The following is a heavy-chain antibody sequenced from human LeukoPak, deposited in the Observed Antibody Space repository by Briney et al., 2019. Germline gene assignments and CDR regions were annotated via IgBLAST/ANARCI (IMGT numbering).Heavy chain of an antibody. V-gene: IGHV4-61*02. Sequence: SETLSLTCTVSGGSISSGSYYWSWIRQPAGTGLEWIGRIYTSGSTNYNPSLKSRVTISVDTSKNQFSLKLSSVTAADTAVYYCARGPYFGTRGYWFDPWGQGTWSPSPQ. CDR1: GGSISSGSYY. CDR2: IYTSGST. J-gene: IGHJ5*02. D-gene: IGHD3-10*01. CDR3: ARGPYFGTRGYWFDP.